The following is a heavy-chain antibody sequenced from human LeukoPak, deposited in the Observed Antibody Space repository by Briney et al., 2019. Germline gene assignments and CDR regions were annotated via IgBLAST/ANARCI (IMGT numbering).Heavy chain of an antibody. Sequence: ASETLSLTCTVSGGSISSTTYYWGWIRQPPGKGLEWIGSIYYSGSTYYNPSLKSRVTISVGTSKNQFSLKLSSVTAADTAVYYCAEAKFSSGWDSWGQGTLVTVSS. CDR1: GGSISSTTYY. CDR2: IYYSGST. D-gene: IGHD6-19*01. J-gene: IGHJ4*02. CDR3: AEAKFSSGWDS. V-gene: IGHV4-39*01.